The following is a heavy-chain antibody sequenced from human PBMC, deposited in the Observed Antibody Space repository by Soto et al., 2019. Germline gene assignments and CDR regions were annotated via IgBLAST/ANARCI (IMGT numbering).Heavy chain of an antibody. CDR1: GGTFSSYA. J-gene: IGHJ6*02. Sequence: SVKVSCKASGGTFSSYAISWVRQAPGQGLEWMGGIIPIFGTANYAQKFQGRVTITADESTSTAYMELSSLRSEDTAVYYCANYSSSWYGTNYYGMDVWGQGTTVTVSS. CDR3: ANYSSSWYGTNYYGMDV. V-gene: IGHV1-69*13. D-gene: IGHD6-13*01. CDR2: IIPIFGTA.